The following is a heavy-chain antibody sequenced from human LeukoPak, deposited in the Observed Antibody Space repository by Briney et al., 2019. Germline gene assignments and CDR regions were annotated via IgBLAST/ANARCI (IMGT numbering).Heavy chain of an antibody. CDR2: IYYTGDT. D-gene: IGHD1-26*01. J-gene: IGHJ4*02. V-gene: IGHV4-59*01. Sequence: SETLSLTCTVSGGSINTYYWNWIRQPPGKGLEWIGYIYYTGDTNYIPSLKSRVTISVDTSKNQFSLNLGSVTAADTAIYYCVRVVTGSVDYWGQGTLVIVS. CDR3: VRVVTGSVDY. CDR1: GGSINTYY.